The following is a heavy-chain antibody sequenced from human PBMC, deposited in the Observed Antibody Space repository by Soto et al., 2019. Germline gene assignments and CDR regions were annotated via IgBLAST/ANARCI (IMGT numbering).Heavy chain of an antibody. D-gene: IGHD3-10*01. Sequence: EVQLVESGGSVVRPGGSLRLSCVVSGFTFDDYGMSWVRQVPGKGLEWVSGINWNGDTTHYADSVKGRFTISRDNAKNSLYLQMNSLRGEDTAWYYCAKSQSPMVRGDIEAFDYWGQGTLVTVSS. CDR3: AKSQSPMVRGDIEAFDY. V-gene: IGHV3-20*04. CDR1: GFTFDDYG. CDR2: INWNGDTT. J-gene: IGHJ4*02.